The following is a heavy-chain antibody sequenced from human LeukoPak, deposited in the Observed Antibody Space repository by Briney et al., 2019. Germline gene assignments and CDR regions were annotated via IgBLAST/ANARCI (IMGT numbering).Heavy chain of an antibody. V-gene: IGHV3-30-3*01. J-gene: IGHJ4*02. CDR3: AKDNVPQLPGYYFDY. CDR2: ISYDGSNK. D-gene: IGHD5-18*01. CDR1: GFTFSSYA. Sequence: GGSLRLSCAASGFTFSSYAMHWVRQAPGKGLEWMAVISYDGSNKYYADSVKGRFTISRDNSKNTLYLQMNSLRAEDTAVYYCAKDNVPQLPGYYFDYWGQGTLVTVSS.